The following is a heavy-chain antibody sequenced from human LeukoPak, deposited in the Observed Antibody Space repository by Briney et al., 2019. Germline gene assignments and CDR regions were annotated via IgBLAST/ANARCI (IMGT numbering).Heavy chain of an antibody. CDR3: ARGAHYDSSGYYLNWFDP. CDR2: ISSSGSTI. Sequence: GGSLRLSCAASGFTFSDYYMSWIRQAPGKGLEWVSYISSSGSTIYYADSVKGRFTISRDNAKNSLYLQMNSLRAEDTAVYYCARGAHYDSSGYYLNWFDPWGQGTLVTVSS. CDR1: GFTFSDYY. D-gene: IGHD3-22*01. J-gene: IGHJ5*02. V-gene: IGHV3-11*01.